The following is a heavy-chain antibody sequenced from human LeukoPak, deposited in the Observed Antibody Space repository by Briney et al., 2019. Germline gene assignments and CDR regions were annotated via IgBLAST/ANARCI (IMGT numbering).Heavy chain of an antibody. CDR3: ARVDYVWGSSYYYYYYMDV. J-gene: IGHJ6*03. V-gene: IGHV4-4*07. D-gene: IGHD3-16*01. CDR2: IYTSGST. Sequence: PSETLSLTCTVSGGSISSYYWSWLRQPAGKGLEWIGRIYTSGSTNYNPSLKSRVTISVDTSKNQFSLKLSSVTAADTAVYYCARVDYVWGSSYYYYYYMDVWGKGTTVTVSS. CDR1: GGSISSYY.